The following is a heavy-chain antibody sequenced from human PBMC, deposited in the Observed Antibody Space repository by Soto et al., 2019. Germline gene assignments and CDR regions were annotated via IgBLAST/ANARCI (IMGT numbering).Heavy chain of an antibody. CDR3: VRGAGAFAGADY. J-gene: IGHJ4*02. CDR1: GFTFSSCW. V-gene: IGHV3-74*01. D-gene: IGHD3-10*01. Sequence: EVQLVEAGGGSVQPGGSLRLSCEGSGFTFSSCWMHWVRQAPGKGLVWVARINRYGSSTTYGDPVKGRLTISRDNAKNTLYLQMNSLRVEDTPLYYCVRGAGAFAGADYWGQGTLVSLSS. CDR2: INRYGSST.